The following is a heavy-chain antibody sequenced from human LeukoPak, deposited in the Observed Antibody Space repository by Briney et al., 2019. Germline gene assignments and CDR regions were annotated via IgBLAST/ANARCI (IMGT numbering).Heavy chain of an antibody. Sequence: GGSLRLSCAASGFTFSDYYMSWIRQAPGKGLEWVSYISSSGSTIYYADSVKGRFTISRDNAKNSLYLQMNSLRAEDTAVYYCARDYCSSTSCCTDYYYYGMDVWGQGTTVTVSS. D-gene: IGHD2-2*02. V-gene: IGHV3-11*01. CDR2: ISSSGSTI. J-gene: IGHJ6*02. CDR1: GFTFSDYY. CDR3: ARDYCSSTSCCTDYYYYGMDV.